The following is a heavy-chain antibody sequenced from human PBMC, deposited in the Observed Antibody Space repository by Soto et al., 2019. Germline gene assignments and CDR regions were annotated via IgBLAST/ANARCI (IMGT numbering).Heavy chain of an antibody. J-gene: IGHJ4*02. CDR1: GGSISSYY. CDR2: IYYSGST. Sequence: SETLSLTCTVSGGSISSYYWSWIRQPPGKGLEWIGYIYYSGSTNYNPSLESRVTISVDTSKNQFSLKLSSVTAADTAVYYCARLWFRYGDYGFVDYWGQGALVTVSS. V-gene: IGHV4-59*08. D-gene: IGHD4-17*01. CDR3: ARLWFRYGDYGFVDY.